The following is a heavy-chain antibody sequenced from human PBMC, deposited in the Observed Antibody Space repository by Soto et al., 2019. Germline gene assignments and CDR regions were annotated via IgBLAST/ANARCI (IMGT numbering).Heavy chain of an antibody. Sequence: SETLSLTCTVSGGSISSYYWSWIRQPPGKGLEWIGYIYYSGSTNCNPSLKSRVTISVDTSKNQFSLKLSSVTAADTAVYYCAREVKYYYGSGSPNKRAINWFDPWGQGTLVTVSS. CDR3: AREVKYYYGSGSPNKRAINWFDP. CDR2: IYYSGST. D-gene: IGHD3-10*01. CDR1: GGSISSYY. V-gene: IGHV4-59*01. J-gene: IGHJ5*02.